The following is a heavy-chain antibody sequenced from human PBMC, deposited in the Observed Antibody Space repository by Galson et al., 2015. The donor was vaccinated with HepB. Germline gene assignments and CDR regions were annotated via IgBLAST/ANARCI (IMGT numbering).Heavy chain of an antibody. CDR1: GGSISSSSYY. Sequence: ETLSLTCTVSGGSISSSSYYWGWIRQPPGKGLEWIGSIYYSGSTYYNPSLKSRVTISVDTSKNQFSLKLSSVTAADTAVYYCARTQYSSSWYVPPYFDYWGQGTLVTVSS. D-gene: IGHD6-13*01. V-gene: IGHV4-39*01. J-gene: IGHJ4*02. CDR2: IYYSGST. CDR3: ARTQYSSSWYVPPYFDY.